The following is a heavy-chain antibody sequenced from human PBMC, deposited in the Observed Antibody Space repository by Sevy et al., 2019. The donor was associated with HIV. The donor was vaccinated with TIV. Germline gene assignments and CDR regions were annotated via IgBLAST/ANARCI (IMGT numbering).Heavy chain of an antibody. Sequence: GGSLRLSCAASGFTFRNYVMNWVRQPPGKGLEWVSVVSDGGGTTHYADSVKGRFTISRDDSKSTLYLQMNSLRVEDTAVYFYAKRVAGALAALDIWGQGTMVTVSS. V-gene: IGHV3-23*01. CDR3: AKRVAGALAALDI. D-gene: IGHD3-10*01. J-gene: IGHJ3*02. CDR2: VSDGGGTT. CDR1: GFTFRNYV.